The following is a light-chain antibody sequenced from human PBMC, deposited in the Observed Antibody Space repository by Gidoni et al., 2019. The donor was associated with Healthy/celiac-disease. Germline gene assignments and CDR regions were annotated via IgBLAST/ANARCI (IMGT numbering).Light chain of an antibody. CDR2: GAS. CDR1: QCVNSSY. CDR3: QQYGSSPLT. J-gene: IGKJ4*01. Sequence: TVLTQPPGTLSLSSGERATLSCRASQCVNSSYLAWYQQKPGQAPRLLIYGASSRATGIPDRFSGSGSGTDFTLTISRLEPEDFAVYYCQQYGSSPLTFGGGTKVEIK. V-gene: IGKV3-20*01.